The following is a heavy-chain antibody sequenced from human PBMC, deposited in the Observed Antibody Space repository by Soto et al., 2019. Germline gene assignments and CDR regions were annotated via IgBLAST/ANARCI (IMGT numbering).Heavy chain of an antibody. Sequence: QVQLVESGGGVVQPGRSLRLSCAAPGSIFRGYGMHWVRQAPGKGLEWVAVIRFDGSSINYADAVMGRFTISRDNSKNMLYLEMNSQIVVNRVLYYCARDGIGSVAFRGYLDYWGQGTLVTVSS. CDR3: ARDGIGSVAFRGYLDY. CDR1: GSIFRGYG. CDR2: IRFDGSSI. V-gene: IGHV3-33*01. D-gene: IGHD6-19*01. J-gene: IGHJ4*02.